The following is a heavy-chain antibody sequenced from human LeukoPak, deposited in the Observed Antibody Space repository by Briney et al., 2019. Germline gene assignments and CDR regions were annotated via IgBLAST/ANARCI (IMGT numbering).Heavy chain of an antibody. CDR3: ARGDIVATNAFDI. CDR1: GGSFSGYY. J-gene: IGHJ3*02. CDR2: IYYSGST. V-gene: IGHV4-34*09. Sequence: KPSETLSLTCAVYGGSFSGYYWSWIRQPPGKGLEWIGYIYYSGSTYYNPSLKSRVTISVDTSKNQFSLKLSSVTAADTAVYYCARGDIVATNAFDIWGQGTMVTVSS. D-gene: IGHD5-12*01.